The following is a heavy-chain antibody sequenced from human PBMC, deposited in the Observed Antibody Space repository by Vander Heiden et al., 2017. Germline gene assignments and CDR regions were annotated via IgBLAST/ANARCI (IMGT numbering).Heavy chain of an antibody. V-gene: IGHV4-39*01. CDR1: GGSISSRSYY. Sequence: QLQLQESGPGLVKTSETLSLTCTVSGGSISSRSYYWGWIRQPPGKGLEWIGSIYYSGSTYYNPSLKSRVTISVDTSKNQFSLKLSSVTAADTAVYYCGRTSTGYFDYWGQGTLVTVSS. CDR2: IYYSGST. J-gene: IGHJ4*02. D-gene: IGHD1-1*01. CDR3: GRTSTGYFDY.